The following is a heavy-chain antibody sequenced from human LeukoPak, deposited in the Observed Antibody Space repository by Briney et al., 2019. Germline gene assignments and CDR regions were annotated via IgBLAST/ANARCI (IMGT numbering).Heavy chain of an antibody. D-gene: IGHD1-14*01. J-gene: IGHJ3*02. CDR1: GGSISSYY. CDR3: ARDRISINALDM. Sequence: SETLSLTCTVSGGSISSYYWSWIRQPAGKGLEWIGRIYTSGSTNYNPSLKSRVTISVDTSKNQFSLKLTSVTAADTAVYYCARDRISINALDMWGQGSMVTVSS. CDR2: IYTSGST. V-gene: IGHV4-4*07.